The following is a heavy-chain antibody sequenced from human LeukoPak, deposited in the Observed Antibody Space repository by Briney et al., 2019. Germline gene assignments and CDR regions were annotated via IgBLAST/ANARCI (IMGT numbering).Heavy chain of an antibody. CDR3: ARSHLWPSGTFDI. CDR1: GASLSGYY. J-gene: IGHJ3*02. CDR2: INHGGFT. Sequence: SETLSLTCAVSGASLSGYYWSWNRQSPGKGLEWIGEINHGGFTNYNPSLKSRVTISVDTSRNQIALRLSSLTAADTAVYFCARSHLWPSGTFDIRGPGTLGAVSS. D-gene: IGHD5-18*01. V-gene: IGHV4-34*01.